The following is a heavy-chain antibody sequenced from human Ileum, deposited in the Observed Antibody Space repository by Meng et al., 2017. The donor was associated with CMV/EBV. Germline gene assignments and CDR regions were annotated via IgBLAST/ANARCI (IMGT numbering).Heavy chain of an antibody. V-gene: IGHV4-39*07. Sequence: GSLRLSCTVSGGSISSSSYYWGWIRQPPGKGLEWVGTIYFSGSTYYNPSPKSRVTVSMDTSKNQFSLKLSSVTAADTAVYYCARYPRYEKVAGTTDYWGQGTLVTVSS. J-gene: IGHJ4*02. CDR1: GGSISSSSYY. CDR3: ARYPRYEKVAGTTDY. D-gene: IGHD6-19*01. CDR2: IYFSGST.